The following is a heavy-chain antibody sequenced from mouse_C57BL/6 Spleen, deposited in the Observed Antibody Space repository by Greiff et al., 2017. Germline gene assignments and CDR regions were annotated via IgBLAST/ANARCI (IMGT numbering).Heavy chain of an antibody. D-gene: IGHD2-4*01. CDR1: GYAFSSYW. J-gene: IGHJ3*01. CDR2: IYPGDGDT. CDR3: ARGAYYDYDGFAY. V-gene: IGHV1-80*01. Sequence: QVQLQQSGAELVKPGASVKISCKASGYAFSSYWMNWVKQRPGKGLEWIGQIYPGDGDTNYNGKFKGKATLTADKSSSTAYMQLSSLTSEDSAVYFCARGAYYDYDGFAYWGQGTLVTVSA.